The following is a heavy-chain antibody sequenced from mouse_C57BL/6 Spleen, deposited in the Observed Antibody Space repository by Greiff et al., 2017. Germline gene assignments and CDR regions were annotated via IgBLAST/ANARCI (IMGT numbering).Heavy chain of an antibody. CDR2: IYPRDGST. V-gene: IGHV1-78*01. J-gene: IGHJ4*01. CDR1: GYTFTDHT. CDR3: ARVPNYYGSLYYAMDY. D-gene: IGHD1-1*01. Sequence: VQLQQSDAELVKPGASVKISCKVSGYTFTDHTIHWMKQRPEQGLEWIGYIYPRDGSTKYNEKFKGKATLTADKSSSTAYMQLNSLTSEDSAVYFCARVPNYYGSLYYAMDYWGQGTSVTVSS.